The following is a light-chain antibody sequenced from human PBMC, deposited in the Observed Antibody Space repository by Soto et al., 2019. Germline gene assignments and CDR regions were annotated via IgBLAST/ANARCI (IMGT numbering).Light chain of an antibody. Sequence: AIQLTQSPSSLSASVGDRVTITCRASQDITSALAWYQQKPGKAPNLLIYAASSLKSGVPSRFSGSGSGTDFTLTISSLQPEDFATYYCQQFNSYVIIFGQGTRLETK. CDR3: QQFNSYVII. CDR2: AAS. V-gene: IGKV1-13*02. J-gene: IGKJ5*01. CDR1: QDITSA.